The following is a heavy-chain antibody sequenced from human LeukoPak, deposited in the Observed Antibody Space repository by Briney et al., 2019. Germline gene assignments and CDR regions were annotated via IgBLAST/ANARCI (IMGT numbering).Heavy chain of an antibody. V-gene: IGHV1-2*02. CDR2: INPNSGAT. D-gene: IGHD3-22*01. Sequence: GASVKVSCKASGYTFTDYYIHWVRQAPGQGLEWMGWINPNSGATNYAQKFQGRVTMTRDTSITTAYMELSNLRSDDTAVYYCASPDITMIVVAHDAFDIWGQGTMVTVSS. J-gene: IGHJ3*02. CDR3: ASPDITMIVVAHDAFDI. CDR1: GYTFTDYY.